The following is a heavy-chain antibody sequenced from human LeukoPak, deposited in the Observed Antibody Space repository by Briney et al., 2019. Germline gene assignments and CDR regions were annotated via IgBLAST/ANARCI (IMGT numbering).Heavy chain of an antibody. CDR1: GGSFSGYY. V-gene: IGHV4-34*01. CDR3: ARGQARFDP. J-gene: IGHJ5*02. CDR2: INHSGST. Sequence: SETLSLTCAVYGGSFSGYYWSWIRQPPGKGLEWIGEINHSGSTNYNPSLKSRVTISVDTSKNQFSLKLSSVTAADTAVYYCARGQARFDPWGQGTLVTVSS.